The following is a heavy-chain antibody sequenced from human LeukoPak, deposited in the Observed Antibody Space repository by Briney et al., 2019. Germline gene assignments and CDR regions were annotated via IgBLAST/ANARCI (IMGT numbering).Heavy chain of an antibody. V-gene: IGHV3-30-3*01. Sequence: GGSLRLSCAASGFTFSSYAMHWVRQAPGKGLEWVAVISYDGSNKYYADSVKSRFTISRDNSKNTLYLQMNSLRAEDTAVYYCALLGHCSSTSCHPPPDYWGQGTLVTVSS. J-gene: IGHJ4*02. CDR2: ISYDGSNK. CDR1: GFTFSSYA. CDR3: ALLGHCSSTSCHPPPDY. D-gene: IGHD2-2*01.